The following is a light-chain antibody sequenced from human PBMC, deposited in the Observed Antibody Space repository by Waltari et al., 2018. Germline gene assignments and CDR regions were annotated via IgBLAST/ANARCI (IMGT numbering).Light chain of an antibody. CDR1: RSNTGSHN. Sequence: QSALPPQPSASGTPGQRVTLSCSGRRSNTGSHNVHWHQQPPGMAPKLLIYINNQRPSGVPDRFSGSRSGTSASLAISGLQSEDEADYYCAAWDDSLNGYLVFGGGTKLTVL. J-gene: IGLJ3*02. CDR3: AAWDDSLNGYLV. V-gene: IGLV1-44*01. CDR2: INN.